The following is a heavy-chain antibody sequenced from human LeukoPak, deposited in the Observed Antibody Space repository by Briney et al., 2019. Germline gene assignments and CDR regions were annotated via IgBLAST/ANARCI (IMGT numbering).Heavy chain of an antibody. CDR1: GYTFTSYG. CDR3: ARARGDSSGYYVYYYYGMDV. D-gene: IGHD3-22*01. Sequence: ASVKVSCKASGYTFTSYGFTWVRQAPGQGLEWMGWITAYNGHTRYAQKFQGRVTMTRDTSTSTVYMELSSLRSEDTAVYYCARARGDSSGYYVYYYYGMDVWGQGTTVTVSS. V-gene: IGHV1-18*01. CDR2: ITAYNGHT. J-gene: IGHJ6*02.